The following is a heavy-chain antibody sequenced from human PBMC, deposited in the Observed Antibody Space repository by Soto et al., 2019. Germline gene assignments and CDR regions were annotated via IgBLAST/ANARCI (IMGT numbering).Heavy chain of an antibody. J-gene: IGHJ4*02. Sequence: SQRLSWTVAEVNFGDYGMNWISQDQGAGLEWVGFIRARAYGGTPDYAPSVEGRFTISRDDSKSIAYLQMSSLKIEDTAVYYCARQPNDYDFYVRDDYWGQGTLVPVSS. D-gene: IGHD3-3*01. V-gene: IGHV3-49*03. CDR2: IRARAYGGTP. CDR1: EVNFGDYG. CDR3: ARQPNDYDFYVRDDY.